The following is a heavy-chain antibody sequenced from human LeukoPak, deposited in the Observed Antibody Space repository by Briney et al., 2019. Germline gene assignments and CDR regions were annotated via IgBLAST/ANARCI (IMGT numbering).Heavy chain of an antibody. CDR3: ARDRGEKNFDY. J-gene: IGHJ4*02. CDR2: ISSSSSYI. V-gene: IGHV3-21*01. Sequence: GGSLRLSCAASGFTFSSYSMNWVRQAPGKGLEWVSSISSSSSYIYYADSVKGRFTISRDNAKNSLYLQMNSLRVEDTAVYYCARDRGEKNFDYWGQGTMVTVSS. CDR1: GFTFSSYS. D-gene: IGHD2-21*01.